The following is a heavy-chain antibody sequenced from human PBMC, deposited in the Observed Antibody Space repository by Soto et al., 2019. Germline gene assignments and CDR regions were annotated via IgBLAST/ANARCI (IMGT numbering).Heavy chain of an antibody. CDR3: ARQIYDSDTGPNFQYYFDS. Sequence: GESLKISCKGSGYSFAGYWITWVRQKPGKGLEWMGRIDPSDSQTYYSPSFRGHVTISATKSITTVFLEWSSLRASDTAMYYCARQIYDSDTGPNFQYYFDSWGQGTPVTVSS. J-gene: IGHJ4*02. CDR2: IDPSDSQT. V-gene: IGHV5-10-1*01. D-gene: IGHD3-22*01. CDR1: GYSFAGYW.